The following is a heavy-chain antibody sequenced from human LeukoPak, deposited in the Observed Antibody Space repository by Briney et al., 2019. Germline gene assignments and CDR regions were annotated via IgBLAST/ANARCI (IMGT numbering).Heavy chain of an antibody. CDR2: IYHSGST. V-gene: IGHV4-30-2*01. J-gene: IGHJ4*02. CDR1: GGSISSGSYY. Sequence: SETLSLTCTVSGGSISSGSYYWSWIRQPPGKGLEWIGYIYHSGSTYYNPSLKSRVTISVDRSKNQFSLKLSSVTAADTAVYYCARDLLSSSSPYWGQGTLVTVSS. CDR3: ARDLLSSSSPY. D-gene: IGHD6-6*01.